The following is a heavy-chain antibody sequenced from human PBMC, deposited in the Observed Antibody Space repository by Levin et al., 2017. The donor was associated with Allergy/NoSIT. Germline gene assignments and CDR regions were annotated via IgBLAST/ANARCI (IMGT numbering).Heavy chain of an antibody. CDR2: ISGSGGST. Sequence: TGGSLRLSCAASGFTFKSYAMSWVRQAPGKGLEWVSSISGSGGSTHYADSVKGRFTISRDNSKNTLYLQMNSLRAEDTAVYYCAKSKWLVPSYFDYWGQGTLVTVSS. J-gene: IGHJ4*02. V-gene: IGHV3-23*01. D-gene: IGHD6-19*01. CDR1: GFTFKSYA. CDR3: AKSKWLVPSYFDY.